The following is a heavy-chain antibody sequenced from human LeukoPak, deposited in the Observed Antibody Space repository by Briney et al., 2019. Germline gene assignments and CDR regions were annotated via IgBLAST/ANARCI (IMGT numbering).Heavy chain of an antibody. CDR3: ARRSFGYTETHRGPNFFDF. Sequence: SETLSLTCSVSGGPLSHFFWTWIRQSPGGGLEWIASVGHTGTTNYKSSLKSRLTISKDTSKNQVSLRLTSVTAADTAVYYCARRSFGYTETHRGPNFFDFWGQGTLVTVSS. V-gene: IGHV4-59*01. D-gene: IGHD5-24*01. J-gene: IGHJ4*02. CDR2: VGHTGTT. CDR1: GGPLSHFF.